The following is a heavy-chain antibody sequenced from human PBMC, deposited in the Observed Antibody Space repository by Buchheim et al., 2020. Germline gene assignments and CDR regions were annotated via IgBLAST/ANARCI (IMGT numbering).Heavy chain of an antibody. J-gene: IGHJ4*02. CDR2: IIPIFGTP. CDR1: GGTFSDYT. D-gene: IGHD6-13*01. V-gene: IGHV1-69*01. Sequence: QVHLVQSGAEVKKPGSSVRVSCEASGGTFSDYTISWVRQAPGQGLEWMGGIIPIFGTPNYAQKFQGRVTITADESSSIAFMELSNLRSEDTAVYYCTRSISIAPTGTDYWGQGTL. CDR3: TRSISIAPTGTDY.